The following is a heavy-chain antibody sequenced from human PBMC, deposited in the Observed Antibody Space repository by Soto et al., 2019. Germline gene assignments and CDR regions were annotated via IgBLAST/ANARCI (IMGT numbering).Heavy chain of an antibody. D-gene: IGHD2-2*01. CDR1: GYTFTSYA. CDR3: AREGWVVPAANNGFDP. Sequence: QVQLVQSGAEVKKPGASVKVSCKASGYTFTSYAMHWVRQAPGQRLEWMGWINAGNGNTKYSQKFQGRVTITRDTSASTAYMELSSLRSEDTAVYYCAREGWVVPAANNGFDPWGQGTLVTVSS. J-gene: IGHJ5*02. V-gene: IGHV1-3*01. CDR2: INAGNGNT.